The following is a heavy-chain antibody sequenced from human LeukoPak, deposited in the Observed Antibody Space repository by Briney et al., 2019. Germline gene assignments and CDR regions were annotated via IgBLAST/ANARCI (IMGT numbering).Heavy chain of an antibody. D-gene: IGHD3-3*01. CDR3: ATPPITIFGVLTRDY. J-gene: IGHJ4*02. CDR2: FDPEDGET. V-gene: IGHV1-24*01. CDR1: GGTFSSYA. Sequence: GASVKVSCKASGGTFSSYAISWVRQAPGKGLKWMGSFDPEDGETIYAQKFQGRVTMTEDTSTDTAYMELSSLRFEDTAVYYCATPPITIFGVLTRDYWGQGTLVTVSS.